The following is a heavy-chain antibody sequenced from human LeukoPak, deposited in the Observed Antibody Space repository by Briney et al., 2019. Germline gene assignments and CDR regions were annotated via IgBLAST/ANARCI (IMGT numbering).Heavy chain of an antibody. D-gene: IGHD2-2*01. Sequence: GSSVKVSCKASGCTFSSYTISWVRQAPGQGLEWMGRIIPYLGNANYAQKLQGRVTITTDKSTSTAYMELSSLRSDDTAVYYCARVEYCSSTSCRYYYYDGMDVWGQGTTVTVSS. CDR3: ARVEYCSSTSCRYYYYDGMDV. V-gene: IGHV1-69*08. CDR1: GCTFSSYT. J-gene: IGHJ6*02. CDR2: IIPYLGNA.